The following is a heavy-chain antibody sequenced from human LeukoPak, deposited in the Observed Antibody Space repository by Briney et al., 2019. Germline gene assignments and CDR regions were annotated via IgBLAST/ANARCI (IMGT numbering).Heavy chain of an antibody. CDR3: ARGYCGGDCHLGYFDR. CDR2: ITTSGSTI. J-gene: IGHJ2*01. V-gene: IGHV3-48*03. CDR1: GFTFSSYE. Sequence: GGSLRLSCAASGFTFSSYEMNWVRQAPGKGLEWVSYITTSGSTIYYADSVKGRLTISRDNAKNSLYLQMNSLRAEDTAVYYCARGYCGGDCHLGYFDRWGRGTLVTVSS. D-gene: IGHD2-21*02.